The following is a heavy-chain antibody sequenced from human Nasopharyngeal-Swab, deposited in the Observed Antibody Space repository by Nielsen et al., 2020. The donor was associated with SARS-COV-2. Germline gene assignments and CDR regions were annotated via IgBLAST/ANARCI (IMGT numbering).Heavy chain of an antibody. CDR1: GYTFTSYY. J-gene: IGHJ6*02. D-gene: IGHD5-18*01. CDR3: ARAFSGYSYGLWSIQYYYGMDV. CDR2: INPSGGST. V-gene: IGHV1-46*01. Sequence: ASVKVSCKASGYTFTSYYMHWVRQAPGQGLEWMGIINPSGGSTSYAQKFQGRVTMTRDTSTSTVYMELSSLRSEDTAVYYCARAFSGYSYGLWSIQYYYGMDVWGQGTTVTVSS.